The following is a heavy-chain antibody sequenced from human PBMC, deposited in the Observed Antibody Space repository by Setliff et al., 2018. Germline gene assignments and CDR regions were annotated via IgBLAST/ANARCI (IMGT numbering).Heavy chain of an antibody. CDR2: TFYRSKWYY. CDR1: GDSVSSNGAA. Sequence: SQTLSLPCAISGDSVSSNGAAWNWIRQSPSGGLEWLGRTFYRSKWYYDYALSVKSRITVNPDTSKNQFSLHLNSVTPEDTAVYYCARDSELGLDALDIWGQGTMVTVSS. D-gene: IGHD7-27*01. V-gene: IGHV6-1*01. J-gene: IGHJ3*02. CDR3: ARDSELGLDALDI.